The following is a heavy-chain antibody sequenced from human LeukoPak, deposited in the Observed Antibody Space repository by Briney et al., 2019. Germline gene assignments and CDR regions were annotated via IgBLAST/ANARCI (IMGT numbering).Heavy chain of an antibody. J-gene: IGHJ5*02. CDR3: ARVRKVTLREGNWFDP. Sequence: ASVKVSCKASGYTFTSYGISWVRQAPGQGLEWMGWISAYNGNTNYAQKLQGRVTMTTDTSTSTAYMELSRLRSDDTAVYYCARVRKVTLREGNWFDPWGQGTLVTVSS. V-gene: IGHV1-18*01. D-gene: IGHD2-21*02. CDR2: ISAYNGNT. CDR1: GYTFTSYG.